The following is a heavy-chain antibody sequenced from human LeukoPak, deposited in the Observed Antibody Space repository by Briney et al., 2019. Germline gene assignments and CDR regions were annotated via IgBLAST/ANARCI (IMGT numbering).Heavy chain of an antibody. CDR3: ARAAYDSSGYYIVY. CDR2: IYYSGST. V-gene: IGHV4-59*01. D-gene: IGHD3-22*01. Sequence: PSETLSLTCTVSGGSISSYYWSWIRQPPGKGLEWIGYIYYSGSTNYNPSLKSRVTISVDTSKNQFSLKLSSVTAADTAVCYCARAAYDSSGYYIVYWGQGTLVTVSS. CDR1: GGSISSYY. J-gene: IGHJ4*02.